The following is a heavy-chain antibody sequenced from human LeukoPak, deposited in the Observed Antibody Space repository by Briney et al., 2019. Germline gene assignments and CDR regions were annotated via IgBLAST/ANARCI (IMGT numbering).Heavy chain of an antibody. CDR3: ARLITMVRGAYYFDY. CDR2: INPNSGGT. D-gene: IGHD3-10*01. J-gene: IGHJ4*02. CDR1: GYTFTGYY. Sequence: ASVKVSRKASGYTFTGYYMHWVRQAPGQGLEWMGWINPNSGGTNYAQKFQGRVTMTRDTSISTAYMELSRLRSDDTAVYYCARLITMVRGAYYFDYWGQGTLVTVSS. V-gene: IGHV1-2*02.